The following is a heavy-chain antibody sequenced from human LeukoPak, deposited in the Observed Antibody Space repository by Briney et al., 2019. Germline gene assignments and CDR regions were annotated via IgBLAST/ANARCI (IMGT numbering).Heavy chain of an antibody. V-gene: IGHV1-69*05. J-gene: IGHJ4*02. CDR2: IIPIFGTA. D-gene: IGHD3-22*01. Sequence: GSSVKVSCKASGGTFSSYAISWVRQAPGQGLAWMGRIIPIFGTANYAQKFQGRVTITTDESTSTPYMELSSLRSEDTAVYYCARDGFAEKWLVPIYWGQGTLVTVSS. CDR1: GGTFSSYA. CDR3: ARDGFAEKWLVPIY.